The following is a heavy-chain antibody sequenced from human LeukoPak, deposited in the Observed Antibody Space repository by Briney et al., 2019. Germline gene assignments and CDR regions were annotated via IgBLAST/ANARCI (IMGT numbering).Heavy chain of an antibody. V-gene: IGHV3-53*01. D-gene: IGHD2-2*01. Sequence: GGSLRLSCAASGFTVSTKYMSWVRQAPGKGLEWVSLIYSSGTTYYADSVKGRFTISRDNSKNSLYLQINSLRAEDTAVYYCARVGGVPAAHFDYWGQGTLVTVSS. CDR2: IYSSGTT. J-gene: IGHJ4*02. CDR1: GFTVSTKY. CDR3: ARVGGVPAAHFDY.